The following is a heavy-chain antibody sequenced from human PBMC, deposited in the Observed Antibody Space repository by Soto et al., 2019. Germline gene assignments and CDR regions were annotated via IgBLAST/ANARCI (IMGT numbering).Heavy chain of an antibody. J-gene: IGHJ4*02. Sequence: QVQLQESGPGLVKPSQTLSLTCTVSGGSISSGGTGSYWTWIRQLPGKGLEWIGYIYYTGNTYYNPSLKXXPTISIDTSENQFSLKLTSVTAADTAVYFCASGHDAYKVRYWGQGTLVTVSS. CDR2: IYYTGNT. CDR3: ASGHDAYKVRY. D-gene: IGHD1-1*01. V-gene: IGHV4-31*01. CDR1: GGSISSGGTGSY.